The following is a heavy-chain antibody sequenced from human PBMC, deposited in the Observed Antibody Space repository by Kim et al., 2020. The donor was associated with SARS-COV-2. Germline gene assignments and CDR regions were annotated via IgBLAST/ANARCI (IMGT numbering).Heavy chain of an antibody. CDR3: ARNEKVRGLNHYFDF. J-gene: IGHJ4*02. Sequence: PSLKSRVFMSVDTSKNRFSLRLASVTAADTAVYYWARNEKVRGLNHYFDFWGQGTLVTVSS. V-gene: IGHV4-31*02. D-gene: IGHD3-10*01.